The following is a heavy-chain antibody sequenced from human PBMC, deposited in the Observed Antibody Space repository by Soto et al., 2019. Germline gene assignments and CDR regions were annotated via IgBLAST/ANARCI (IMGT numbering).Heavy chain of an antibody. CDR3: ARGAVGATNYFDY. CDR2: IIPISGTA. CDR1: GGTFSSYA. V-gene: IGHV1-69*01. D-gene: IGHD1-26*01. Sequence: QVQLVQSGAEVKKPGSSVKVSCKASGGTFSSYAISWVRQAPGQGLEWMGGIIPISGTANYEQKFQGRVTITAGESPSTAHMELSSLRSEDTVVYYWARGAVGATNYFDYWGQGTLVTVSS. J-gene: IGHJ4*02.